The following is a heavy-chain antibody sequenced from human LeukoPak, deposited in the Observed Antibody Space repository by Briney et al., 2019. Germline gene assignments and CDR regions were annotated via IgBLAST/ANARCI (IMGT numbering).Heavy chain of an antibody. CDR2: INWNGGST. Sequence: GGSLRLSCAASGFTFDDYGMSWVRQAPGRGLEWVSGINWNGGSTGYADSVKGRFTISRDNAKNSLYLQMNSLRAEDTALYYCAREGVPSSSSDSYYMDVWGKGTTVTVSS. J-gene: IGHJ6*03. CDR3: AREGVPSSSSDSYYMDV. D-gene: IGHD6-6*01. CDR1: GFTFDDYG. V-gene: IGHV3-20*04.